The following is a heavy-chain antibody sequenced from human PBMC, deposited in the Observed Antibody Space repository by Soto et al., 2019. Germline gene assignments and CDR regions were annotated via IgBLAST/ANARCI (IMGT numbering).Heavy chain of an antibody. CDR2: ISYDGSNK. CDR1: GFTFSSYG. J-gene: IGHJ6*02. Sequence: GGSLRLSCAASGFTFSSYGMHWVRQAPGKGLEWVAVISYDGSNKYYADSVKGRFTISRDNSKNTLYLQMNSLRAEDTAVYYCAKSSAIFGAARVDYGMDVWGQGTTVTVSS. D-gene: IGHD3-3*01. CDR3: AKSSAIFGAARVDYGMDV. V-gene: IGHV3-30*18.